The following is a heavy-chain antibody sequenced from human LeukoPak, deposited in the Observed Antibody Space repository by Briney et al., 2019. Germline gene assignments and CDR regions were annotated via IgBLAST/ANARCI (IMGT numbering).Heavy chain of an antibody. CDR3: AKADSGSYYRSAFDI. Sequence: GRSLRLSCAASGFTFDDYAMHWVRQAPGKGLEWVSGISWNSGSIGYADSVKGRFTISRDNAKNSLYLQMNSLRAEDAALYYCAKADSGSYYRSAFDIWGQGTMVTVSS. V-gene: IGHV3-9*01. J-gene: IGHJ3*02. CDR2: ISWNSGSI. D-gene: IGHD1-26*01. CDR1: GFTFDDYA.